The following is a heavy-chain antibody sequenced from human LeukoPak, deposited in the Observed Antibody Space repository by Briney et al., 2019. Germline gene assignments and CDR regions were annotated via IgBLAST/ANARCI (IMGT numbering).Heavy chain of an antibody. V-gene: IGHV4-34*01. CDR2: MNPSGNT. Sequence: SETLSLTCAIYGGSFSGYYWTWIRHTPEKGLEWIGEMNPSGNTNYNPSLKSRVTISVDTSKNQFSLTLSSVTAADTAVYYCARGRQDVTMIVVIMTAVSYYLDVWGKGTTVTVS. D-gene: IGHD3-22*01. CDR3: ARGRQDVTMIVVIMTAVSYYLDV. J-gene: IGHJ6*03. CDR1: GGSFSGYY.